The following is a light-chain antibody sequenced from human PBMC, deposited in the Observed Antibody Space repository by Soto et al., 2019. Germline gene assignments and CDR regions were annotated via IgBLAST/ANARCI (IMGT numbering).Light chain of an antibody. J-gene: IGLJ1*01. CDR1: SSDVGGYNY. Sequence: QSVLTQPASGSGSPGQSITISCTGNSSDVGGYNYVSWYQQHPGKAPKLMIYDVSNRPSGVSNRFSGSKSGNTASLTISGLQAEDEADYYCSSYTSSSLYVFGTGTKVTVL. CDR3: SSYTSSSLYV. V-gene: IGLV2-14*01. CDR2: DVS.